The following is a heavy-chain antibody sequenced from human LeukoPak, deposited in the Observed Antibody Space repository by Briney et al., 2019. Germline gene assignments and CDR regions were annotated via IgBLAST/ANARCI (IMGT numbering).Heavy chain of an antibody. J-gene: IGHJ4*02. D-gene: IGHD2-2*01. CDR2: MNPNSGNT. V-gene: IGHV1-8*03. CDR3: ARGISIGCSSTSCPPGY. CDR1: GYTFTSYD. Sequence: ASVKVSCKASGYTFTSYDINWVRQATGQGLEWMGWMNPNSGNTGYAQKFQGRVTITRNTSISTAYMELSSLRSEDTAVYYCARGISIGCSSTSCPPGYWGQGTLVTVSS.